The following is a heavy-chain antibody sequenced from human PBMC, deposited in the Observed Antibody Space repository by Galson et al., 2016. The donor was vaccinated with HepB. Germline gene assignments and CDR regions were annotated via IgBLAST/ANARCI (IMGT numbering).Heavy chain of an antibody. V-gene: IGHV3-30*18. J-gene: IGHJ4*02. Sequence: SLRLSCAVSGFPFSYRAMHWVRQAPGKGLEWVALISYDESHISYADSVKGRFTISRDNSKNRLYLQMNSLRAEDTAVYYCAKDRGSGYYALDYWGQGTLVTVSS. D-gene: IGHD3-22*01. CDR3: AKDRGSGYYALDY. CDR1: GFPFSYRA. CDR2: ISYDESHI.